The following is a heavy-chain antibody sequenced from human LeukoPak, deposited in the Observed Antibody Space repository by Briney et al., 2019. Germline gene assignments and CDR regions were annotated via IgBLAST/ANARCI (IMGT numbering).Heavy chain of an antibody. J-gene: IGHJ4*02. CDR1: GFTFSSYA. D-gene: IGHD1-1*01. V-gene: IGHV3-7*01. Sequence: GGSLRLSCAASGFTFSSYAMSWVRQAPGKGLEWVANIKQDGSEKYYVDSVKGRFTISRDNAKNLLYLQMDSLRVEDTAIYYCARDPRTVRIWGQGTLVTVSS. CDR3: ARDPRTVRI. CDR2: IKQDGSEK.